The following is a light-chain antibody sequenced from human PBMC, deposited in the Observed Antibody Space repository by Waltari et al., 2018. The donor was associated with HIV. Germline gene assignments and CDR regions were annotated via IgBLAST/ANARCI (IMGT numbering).Light chain of an antibody. CDR1: ALPKQY. CDR3: QSADSSGTRV. V-gene: IGLV3-25*03. Sequence: SYELTQPPSVSASPGQTSRITCSGDALPKQYASWYQQKPGQAPVLVIYKDSERPSGIPERFSGSSSGTTVTLTISGVQAEDEADYYCQSADSSGTRVFGGGTKLTVL. J-gene: IGLJ3*02. CDR2: KDS.